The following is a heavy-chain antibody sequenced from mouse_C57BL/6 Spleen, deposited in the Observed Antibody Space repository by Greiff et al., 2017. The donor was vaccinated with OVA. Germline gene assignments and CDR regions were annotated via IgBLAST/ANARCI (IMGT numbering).Heavy chain of an antibody. J-gene: IGHJ1*03. V-gene: IGHV1-66*01. CDR3: AREEVVAYWYFDV. CDR1: GYSFTSYY. CDR2: IYPGSGNT. Sequence: VQLQQSGPELVKPGASVKISCKASGYSFTSYYIHWVKQRPGQGLEWIGWIYPGSGNTKYNEKFKGKATLTADTSSSTAYMQLSSLTSEDSAVYYGAREEVVAYWYFDVWGTGTTVTVSS. D-gene: IGHD1-1*01.